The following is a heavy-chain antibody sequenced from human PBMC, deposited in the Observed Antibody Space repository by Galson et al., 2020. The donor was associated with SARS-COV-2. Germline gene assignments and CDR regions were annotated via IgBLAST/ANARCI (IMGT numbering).Heavy chain of an antibody. V-gene: IGHV3-23*01. CDR1: GFTFSAYA. CDR2: ISGSGDTT. CDR3: VKDQGPNPW. Sequence: GESLKISCAASGFTFSAYAMSWVRQAPGKGLQWVSSISGSGDTTWYADSVKGRFTISRDNSKNTLYVQMNSLRAEDTAIYYCVKDQGPNPWGGQGTLVTVSS. D-gene: IGHD7-27*01. J-gene: IGHJ4*02.